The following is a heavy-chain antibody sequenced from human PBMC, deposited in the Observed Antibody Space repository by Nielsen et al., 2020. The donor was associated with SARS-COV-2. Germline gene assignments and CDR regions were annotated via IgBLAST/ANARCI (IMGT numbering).Heavy chain of an antibody. CDR2: INHSGST. CDR1: GGSFSGYH. V-gene: IGHV4-34*01. J-gene: IGHJ5*02. D-gene: IGHD2-2*01. Sequence: SETLSLTCAAHGGSFSGYHWSWIRQLPGKGLEWIGEINHSGSTNYNPSLKSRVTISVDTSKNQFSLKLSSVTAADTAVYYCARGFVLSYIVVVPAAIRGNWFDPWGQGTLVTVSS. CDR3: ARGFVLSYIVVVPAAIRGNWFDP.